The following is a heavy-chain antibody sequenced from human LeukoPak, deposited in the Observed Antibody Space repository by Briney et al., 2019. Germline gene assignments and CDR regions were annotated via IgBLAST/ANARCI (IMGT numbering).Heavy chain of an antibody. V-gene: IGHV3-7*01. J-gene: IGHJ4*02. CDR3: AREAGYCSGGSCYLPVFDY. Sequence: GGSLRLSCAASGFTFSSYWMSWVRQAPGKGLEGVANIKQDGSEKYYVDSVKGRFTISRDNAKNSLYLQMNSLRAEDTAVYYCAREAGYCSGGSCYLPVFDYWGQGTLVTVSS. D-gene: IGHD2-15*01. CDR2: IKQDGSEK. CDR1: GFTFSSYW.